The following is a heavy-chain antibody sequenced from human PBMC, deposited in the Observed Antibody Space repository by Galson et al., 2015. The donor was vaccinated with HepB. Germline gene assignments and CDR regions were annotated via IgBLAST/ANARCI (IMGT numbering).Heavy chain of an antibody. Sequence: SVKVSCKASGYTFTSYGISWVRQAPGQGLEWMGRINPNSGGTNYAQKFQGRVTMTRDTSISTAYMELSRLRSDDTAVYYCAREGGTVTTEAFDIWGQGTMVTVSS. CDR3: AREGGTVTTEAFDI. V-gene: IGHV1-2*06. CDR2: INPNSGGT. CDR1: GYTFTSYG. D-gene: IGHD4-17*01. J-gene: IGHJ3*02.